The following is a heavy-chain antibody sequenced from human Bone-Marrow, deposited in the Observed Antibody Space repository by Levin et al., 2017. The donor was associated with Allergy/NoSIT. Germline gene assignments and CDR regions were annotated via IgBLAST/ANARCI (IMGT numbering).Heavy chain of an antibody. D-gene: IGHD2-15*01. CDR1: GFTFSSYS. Sequence: QAGGSLRLSCAASGFTFSSYSMNWVRQAPGKGLEWVSYISSSSSTIYYADSVKGRFTISRDNAKNSLYLQMNSLRAEDTAVYYCARGCGGSSGGSCYSYYYYYYMDVWGKGTTVTVSS. CDR3: ARGCGGSSGGSCYSYYYYYYMDV. J-gene: IGHJ6*03. CDR2: ISSSSSTI. V-gene: IGHV3-48*01.